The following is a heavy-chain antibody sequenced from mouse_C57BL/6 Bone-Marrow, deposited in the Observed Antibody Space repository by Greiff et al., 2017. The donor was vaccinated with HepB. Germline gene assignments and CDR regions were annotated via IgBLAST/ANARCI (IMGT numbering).Heavy chain of an antibody. CDR2: IDPSDSYT. CDR3: ARPRRDYYAMDY. J-gene: IGHJ4*01. V-gene: IGHV1-50*01. Sequence: QVQLQQPGAELVKPGASVKLSCKASGYTFTSYWMQWVKQRPGQGLEWIGEIDPSDSYTNYNQKFKGKATLTVDTASSTAYMQLSSLTSEDSAVYYCARPRRDYYAMDYWGQGTSVTVSS. CDR1: GYTFTSYW.